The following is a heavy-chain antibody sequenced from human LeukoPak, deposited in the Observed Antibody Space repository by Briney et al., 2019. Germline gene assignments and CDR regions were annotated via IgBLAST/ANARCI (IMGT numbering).Heavy chain of an antibody. CDR3: ARIHGGGWYCFDY. CDR2: IYYSGST. Sequence: SETLSLTCTVSGGSISSYYWSWIRQPPGKGLEWIGYIYYSGSTNYNPSLKSRVTISVDTSKNQFSLKLSSVTAADTAVYYCARIHGGGWYCFDYWGQGTLVTVSS. D-gene: IGHD6-19*01. J-gene: IGHJ4*02. CDR1: GGSISSYY. V-gene: IGHV4-59*01.